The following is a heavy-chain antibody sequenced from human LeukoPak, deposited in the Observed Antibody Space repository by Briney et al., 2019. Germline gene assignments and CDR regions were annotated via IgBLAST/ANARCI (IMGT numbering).Heavy chain of an antibody. Sequence: SETLSLTCTVSGGSISSSSYYWGWIRQPPGKGLEWIGSIYYSGSTYYNPSLKSRVTISVDTSKNQFSLKLSSVTAADTAVYYCARGRAHRVPPYYYYYMDVWGKGTTVAVSS. V-gene: IGHV4-39*01. CDR3: ARGRAHRVPPYYYYYMDV. J-gene: IGHJ6*03. CDR2: IYYSGST. CDR1: GGSISSSSYY.